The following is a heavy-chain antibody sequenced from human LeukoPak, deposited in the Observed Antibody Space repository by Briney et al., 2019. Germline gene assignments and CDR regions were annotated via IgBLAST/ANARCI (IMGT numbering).Heavy chain of an antibody. Sequence: PGGSLRLSCAASGFTVSSNSMSWVRQAPVKGLEWVSIIYSGGSTYNADSVKGRFTISRDNSKNTLYLQMNSLRAEDTAVYYCAREGTVRGQGTLVTVSS. CDR1: GFTVSSNS. V-gene: IGHV3-66*01. J-gene: IGHJ4*02. D-gene: IGHD4-11*01. CDR3: AREGTV. CDR2: IYSGGST.